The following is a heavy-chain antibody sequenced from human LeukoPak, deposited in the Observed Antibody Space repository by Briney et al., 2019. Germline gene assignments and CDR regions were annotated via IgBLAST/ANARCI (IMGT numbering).Heavy chain of an antibody. J-gene: IGHJ6*03. D-gene: IGHD1-26*01. CDR2: ITGSDGNT. CDR3: AKHSHRHYHYYYRDV. Sequence: PGGSLRLSCAASAFTFSNYALTWVRQTPGKGLEWVSSITGSDGNTQYADSVKGRFTISRDNSKNTLYLQMNSLRAEDTAIYFCAKHSHRHYHYYYRDVWGTGTTVTVFS. V-gene: IGHV3-23*01. CDR1: AFTFSNYA.